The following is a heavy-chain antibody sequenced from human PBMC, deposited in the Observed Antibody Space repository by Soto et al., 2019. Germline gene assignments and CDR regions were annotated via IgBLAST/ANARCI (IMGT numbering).Heavy chain of an antibody. Sequence: QVQLVQSGAEVKKPGSSVKVSCKASGGTFSSYAISWVRQAPGQGLEWMGGIIPIFGTANYGQKFQGSVTITAAETTSTAYMELSSLRSEDTAVYYCAIRSGRDYYYGMDVWGQGTTVTVSS. J-gene: IGHJ6*02. CDR2: IIPIFGTA. CDR3: AIRSGRDYYYGMDV. CDR1: GGTFSSYA. V-gene: IGHV1-69*12. D-gene: IGHD3-10*01.